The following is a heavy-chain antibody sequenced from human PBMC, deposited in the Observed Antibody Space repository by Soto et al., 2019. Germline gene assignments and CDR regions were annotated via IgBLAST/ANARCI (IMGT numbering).Heavy chain of an antibody. V-gene: IGHV3-33*01. Sequence: QVQLVESGGGVVQPGRSLRLSCAASGFTISSYGMHWVRQAPGKGLEWVAVIWYDGSNKYYADSVKGRFTISRDNSKNTLYLQMNSLRAEDTAVYYCARDLLAGSGAWYFDLWGRGTLVTVSS. CDR1: GFTISSYG. D-gene: IGHD3-10*01. J-gene: IGHJ2*01. CDR2: IWYDGSNK. CDR3: ARDLLAGSGAWYFDL.